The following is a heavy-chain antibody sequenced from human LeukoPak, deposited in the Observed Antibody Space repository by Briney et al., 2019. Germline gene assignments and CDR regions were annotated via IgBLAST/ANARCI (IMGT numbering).Heavy chain of an antibody. CDR1: GFTFSSYA. J-gene: IGHJ5*02. Sequence: SGGSLRLSCAASGFTFSSYAMSWVRQAPGKGLEWVSAISGSGGSTYYADSVKGRFTISRDNSENTLYLQMNSLRAEDTAVYYCAKASMVISLGESWGQGTLVTVSS. CDR2: ISGSGGST. CDR3: AKASMVISLGES. D-gene: IGHD3-16*01. V-gene: IGHV3-23*01.